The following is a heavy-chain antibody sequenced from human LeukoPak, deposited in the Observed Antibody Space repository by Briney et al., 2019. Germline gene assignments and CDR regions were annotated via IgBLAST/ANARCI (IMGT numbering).Heavy chain of an antibody. V-gene: IGHV3-11*05. J-gene: IGHJ3*01. CDR1: GFTFSDYY. CDR3: ARGAQLHAFDL. CDR2: ISSSSSDT. D-gene: IGHD1-7*01. Sequence: GGSLRLSCAASGFTFSDYYMSWIRQAPGKGLEWVSYISSSSSDTKYADSVKGRFTTSRDNAKNSLYLQMNSLRGEDTAVYYCARGAQLHAFDLWGQGTMVTVSS.